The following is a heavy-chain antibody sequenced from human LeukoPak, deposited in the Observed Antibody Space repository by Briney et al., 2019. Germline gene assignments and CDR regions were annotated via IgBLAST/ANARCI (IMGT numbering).Heavy chain of an antibody. CDR1: GLTFSSYG. CDR2: IRYDGSDK. V-gene: IGHV3-30*02. Sequence: HPGRSLRLSCAVSGLTFSSYGTHCVRQAPGRGLEWVAFIRYDGSDKYYADSVKGRFTISRDNSKNTLYLQMNSLRAEDTAAYYCANLPIRGSGSYYTDYWGQGTLVTVSS. CDR3: ANLPIRGSGSYYTDY. D-gene: IGHD3-10*01. J-gene: IGHJ4*02.